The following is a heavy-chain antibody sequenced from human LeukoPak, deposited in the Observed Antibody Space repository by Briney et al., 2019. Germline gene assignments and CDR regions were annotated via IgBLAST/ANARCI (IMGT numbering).Heavy chain of an antibody. V-gene: IGHV4-59*01. Sequence: SETLSLTCTVSGGSISSYYWSWIRQPPGKRLEWIGYIHYSGSTNYNPSLKSRVTISADTSKNQFSLKLISVTAADTAVYYCASTSGKYFLRYFDSWGQGTLVTVSS. CDR1: GGSISSYY. CDR3: ASTSGKYFLRYFDS. J-gene: IGHJ4*02. D-gene: IGHD1-26*01. CDR2: IHYSGST.